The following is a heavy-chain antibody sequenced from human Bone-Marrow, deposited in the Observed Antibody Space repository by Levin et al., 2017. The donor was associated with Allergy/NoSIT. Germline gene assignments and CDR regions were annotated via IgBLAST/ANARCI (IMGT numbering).Heavy chain of an antibody. V-gene: IGHV4-61*01. CDR3: ATTRAGVYSTFDI. CDR1: GAPVSNGRYY. D-gene: IGHD2-15*01. CDR2: IFYTGTT. Sequence: SETLSLTCTVSGAPVSNGRYYWNWIRPFPGKGLEWIGFIFYTGTTNYNPSLKSRLTMSVDTSKNQFSLNLSSVTAADTAVYYCATTRAGVYSTFDIWGQGTLVTASS. J-gene: IGHJ3*02.